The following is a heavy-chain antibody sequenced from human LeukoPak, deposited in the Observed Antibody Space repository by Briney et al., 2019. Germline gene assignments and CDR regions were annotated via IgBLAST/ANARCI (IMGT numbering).Heavy chain of an antibody. J-gene: IGHJ3*02. CDR1: GFTFSSYS. D-gene: IGHD4-17*01. V-gene: IGHV3-21*01. CDR2: ISSSSSYI. Sequence: GGSLRLSCAASGFTFSSYSMNWVRQAPGKGPEWVSSISSSSSYIYYADSVKGRFTISRDNAKNSLYLQMNGLRAEDTAVNYCARRLRIDAFDIWGQGTMVTVSS. CDR3: ARRLRIDAFDI.